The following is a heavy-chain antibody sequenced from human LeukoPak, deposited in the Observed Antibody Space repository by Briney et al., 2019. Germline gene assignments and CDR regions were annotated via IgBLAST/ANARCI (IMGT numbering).Heavy chain of an antibody. Sequence: GGSLRLSCTVSGLTFVNARMTWVRQAPGKGLEWLGRIRSINEDGTTDYTAAVKGRFTISRDDSKDTLYLQMNSLKVEDTAMYYCTTDDWGTAAYWGQRTLVIVSP. J-gene: IGHJ4*02. V-gene: IGHV3-15*01. CDR1: GLTFVNAR. CDR3: TTDDWGTAAY. CDR2: IRSINEDGTT. D-gene: IGHD7-27*01.